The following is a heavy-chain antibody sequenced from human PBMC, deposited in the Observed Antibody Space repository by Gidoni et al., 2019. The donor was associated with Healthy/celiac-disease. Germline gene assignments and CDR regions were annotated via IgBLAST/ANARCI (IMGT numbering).Heavy chain of an antibody. CDR1: GFTFSSYA. Sequence: EVQLLASGGGWVQPGGSLRLSCAASGFTFSSYAMSWVRQAPGKGLEWVSAISGSGGSTYYADSVKGRFTISRDNSKNTLYLQMNSLRAEDTAVYYCARSKPPLLGAVAPPGSYWGQGTLVTVSS. CDR2: ISGSGGST. CDR3: ARSKPPLLGAVAPPGSY. V-gene: IGHV3-23*01. J-gene: IGHJ4*02. D-gene: IGHD6-19*01.